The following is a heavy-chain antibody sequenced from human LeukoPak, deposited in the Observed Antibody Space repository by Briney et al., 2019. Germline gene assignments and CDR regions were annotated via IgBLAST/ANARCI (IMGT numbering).Heavy chain of an antibody. CDR3: ARGAPTYSSGWSNWFDP. CDR1: GYTFTSYY. CDR2: INPSGGST. D-gene: IGHD6-19*01. J-gene: IGHJ5*02. V-gene: IGHV1-46*01. Sequence: ASVKVSCKASGYTFTSYYMHWMRQAPGQGLEWMGIINPSGGSTSYAQKFQGRVTMTRDTSTSTVYMELSSLRSEDTAVYYCARGAPTYSSGWSNWFDPWGQGTLVTVSS.